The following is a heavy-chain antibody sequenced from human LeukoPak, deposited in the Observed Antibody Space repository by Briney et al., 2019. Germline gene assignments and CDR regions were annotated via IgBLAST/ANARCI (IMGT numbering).Heavy chain of an antibody. Sequence: GGSLRLSCAASGFTLSSYAMSWVRQAPGKGLEWVSAISGSGGSTYYADSVKGRFTISRDNSKNTLYLQMNSLRAEDTAVYYCAKGGYYYDSSERYFDYWGQGTLVTVSS. J-gene: IGHJ4*02. CDR2: ISGSGGST. D-gene: IGHD3-22*01. V-gene: IGHV3-23*01. CDR3: AKGGYYYDSSERYFDY. CDR1: GFTLSSYA.